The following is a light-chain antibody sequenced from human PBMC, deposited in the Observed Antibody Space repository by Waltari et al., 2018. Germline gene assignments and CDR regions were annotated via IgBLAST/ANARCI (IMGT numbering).Light chain of an antibody. CDR3: VLYMGSGISQ. J-gene: IGLJ2*01. CDR2: STN. V-gene: IGLV8-61*01. Sequence: QTVVTQEPSFSVSPGGTVTLTCGLSSGSVSTNSYPSWYQQTPGQAPRTLIYSTNTRSSGVPDRFSGSILGNKAALTITGAQADDESDYYCVLYMGSGISQFGGGTKLTVL. CDR1: SGSVSTNSY.